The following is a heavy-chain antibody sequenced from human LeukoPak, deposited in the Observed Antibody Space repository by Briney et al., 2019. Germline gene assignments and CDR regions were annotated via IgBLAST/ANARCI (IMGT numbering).Heavy chain of an antibody. Sequence: SETLSLTCTVSGDSTSSSSYYWGWLRQPPGKGLEWIGSIYYSGSTYYNPSLKSRVTISVDTSKNQFSLKLSSVTAADTAFYYRARVSMVVTGYYFDYWGQGTLVTVSS. CDR3: ARVSMVVTGYYFDY. V-gene: IGHV4-39*07. CDR2: IYYSGST. J-gene: IGHJ4*02. CDR1: GDSTSSSSYY. D-gene: IGHD4/OR15-4a*01.